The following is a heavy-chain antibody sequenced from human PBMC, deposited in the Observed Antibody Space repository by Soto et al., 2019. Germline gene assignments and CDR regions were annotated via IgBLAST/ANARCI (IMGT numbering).Heavy chain of an antibody. CDR2: INPNSGNI. Sequence: GASVKVSCKASGDTLTTYDINWVRQATGHGLEWMGWINPNSGNIGYAQRFQGRVTMTRDTAIRTAYMEVSSLRSDDTAVYYCARSAGSSSSLAVAGCCFDYWGQGTLVTVSS. D-gene: IGHD6-19*01. CDR1: GDTLTTYD. CDR3: ARSAGSSSSLAVAGCCFDY. V-gene: IGHV1-8*01. J-gene: IGHJ4*02.